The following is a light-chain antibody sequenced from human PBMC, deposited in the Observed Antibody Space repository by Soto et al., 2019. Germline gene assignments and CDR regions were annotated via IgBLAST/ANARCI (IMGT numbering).Light chain of an antibody. V-gene: IGLV2-8*01. CDR1: SSDVGGYNY. J-gene: IGLJ2*01. Sequence: QSALTQPPSASGSPGQSVTISCTGTSSDVGGYNYVSWYQQHPGKAPKLMICEVSKRPSGVPDRFSGSKSGNTASLTVSGLQAEDEADYYCSSYAGSNILFGGGTKLTVL. CDR2: EVS. CDR3: SSYAGSNIL.